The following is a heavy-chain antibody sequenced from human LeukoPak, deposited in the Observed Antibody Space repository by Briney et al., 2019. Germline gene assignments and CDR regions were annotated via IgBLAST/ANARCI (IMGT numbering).Heavy chain of an antibody. J-gene: IGHJ3*02. V-gene: IGHV1-18*04. D-gene: IGHD3-9*01. CDR2: ISAYNGNT. CDR3: ARDGSGVLRYFDWLGRDDAFDI. CDR1: GYTFTGYS. Sequence: ASVKVSCKTSGYTFTGYSMHWVRQAPGQGLEWMGWISAYNGNTNYAQKLQGRVTMTTDTSTSTAYMELRSLRSDDTAVYYCARDGSGVLRYFDWLGRDDAFDIWGQGTMVTVSS.